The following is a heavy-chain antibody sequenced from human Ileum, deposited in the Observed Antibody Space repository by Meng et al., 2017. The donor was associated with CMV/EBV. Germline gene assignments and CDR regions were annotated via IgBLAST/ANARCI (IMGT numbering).Heavy chain of an antibody. J-gene: IGHJ4*02. Sequence: QVPASGPGRVKHSEPLSLTCIVSGGSISGYHWTWIRQSAGKGLEWIGRLRTSGTTDHNFSLKSRVTLSIAMSKNQFSLKLTSVTAADTAVYYCGRAGARGVPVDIWGQGIQVTVSS. CDR3: GRAGARGVPVDI. V-gene: IGHV4-4*07. D-gene: IGHD3-10*01. CDR1: GGSISGYH. CDR2: LRTSGTT.